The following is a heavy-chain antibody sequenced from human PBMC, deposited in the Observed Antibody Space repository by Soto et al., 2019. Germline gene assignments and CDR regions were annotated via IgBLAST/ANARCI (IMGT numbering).Heavy chain of an antibody. V-gene: IGHV3-30*18. J-gene: IGHJ4*02. D-gene: IGHD6-6*01. CDR3: AKEMYPRTVLDSSSPWGDY. CDR2: MSYAGTYK. CDR1: GFTFSDYG. Sequence: QVQLVESGGGVVQSGRSLRLSCAVSGFTFSDYGMHWVRQAPGKGLEWVAVMSYAGTYKYYADSVKGRFTISRDLSGNTLFLQMNSLRLEDTTVYFCAKEMYPRTVLDSSSPWGDYWGQGTLVTVSS.